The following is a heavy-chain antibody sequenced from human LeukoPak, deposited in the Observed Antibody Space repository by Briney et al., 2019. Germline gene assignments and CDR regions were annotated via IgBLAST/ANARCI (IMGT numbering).Heavy chain of an antibody. D-gene: IGHD4-17*01. J-gene: IGHJ5*02. CDR1: GGTFSSYA. CDR2: IIPIFGIA. Sequence: GASVKVSYKASGGTFSSYAISWVRQAPGQGLEWMGRIIPIFGIANYAQKFQGRVTITADKSTSTAYMELSSLRSEDTAVYYCARCYGDYGYNWFDPWGQGTLVTVSS. V-gene: IGHV1-69*04. CDR3: ARCYGDYGYNWFDP.